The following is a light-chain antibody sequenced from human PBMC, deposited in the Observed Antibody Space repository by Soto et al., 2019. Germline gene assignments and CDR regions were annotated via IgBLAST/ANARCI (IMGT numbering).Light chain of an antibody. V-gene: IGLV2-14*01. CDR3: SSFTSTNTVL. Sequence: QSALTQPASVSGSPGQSNTISCTGTSSDVGGYNYVSWYQQHPGKAPKLMIYNVSNRPSGVSNRFSGSKSGNTASLTISGLQAEDEGHYYCSSFTSTNTVLFGGGTKPPS. CDR1: SSDVGGYNY. J-gene: IGLJ2*01. CDR2: NVS.